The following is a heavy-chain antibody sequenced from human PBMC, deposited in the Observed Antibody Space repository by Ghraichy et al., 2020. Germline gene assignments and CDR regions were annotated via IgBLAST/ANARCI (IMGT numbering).Heavy chain of an antibody. D-gene: IGHD1-26*01. V-gene: IGHV3-66*01. CDR1: GFTVSSNY. CDR2: SYSGGTT. J-gene: IGHJ1*01. Sequence: LSLTCAVSGFTVSSNYMSWVRQAPGKGLEWVSVSYSGGTTYYADSVKGRFTISRDNSKNTLYLQMNSLRAEDTAVYYCASIVGATTYFQHWGQGTLVTVSS. CDR3: ASIVGATTYFQH.